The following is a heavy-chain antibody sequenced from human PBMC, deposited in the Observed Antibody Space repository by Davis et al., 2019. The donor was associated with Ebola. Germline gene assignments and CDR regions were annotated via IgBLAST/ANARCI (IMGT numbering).Heavy chain of an antibody. CDR1: GFTLTKYA. CDR3: ARAQFPTTSDH. D-gene: IGHD1-1*01. V-gene: IGHV1-3*01. Sequence: ASVKVSCKASGFTLTKYAIHWVRQAPGQWLEWMGWVHGGNGNTKYSQRFQGRVTMTTDTSTSTAYMEVGILRSDDTAVYYCARAQFPTTSDHWGQGTLVTVSS. J-gene: IGHJ4*02. CDR2: VHGGNGNT.